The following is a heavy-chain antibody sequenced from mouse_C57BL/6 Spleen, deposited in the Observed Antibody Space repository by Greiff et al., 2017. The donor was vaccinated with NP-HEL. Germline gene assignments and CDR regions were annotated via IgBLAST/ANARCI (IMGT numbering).Heavy chain of an antibody. J-gene: IGHJ2*01. D-gene: IGHD2-5*01. CDR1: GYTFTDYY. Sequence: EVKLQESGPVLVKPGASVKMSCKASGYTFTDYYMNWVKQSHGKSLEWIGVINPYNGGTSYNQKFKGKATLTVDKSSSTAYMELNSLTSEDSAVYYCARYYSNYGYFDYWGQGTTLTVSS. V-gene: IGHV1-19*01. CDR3: ARYYSNYGYFDY. CDR2: INPYNGGT.